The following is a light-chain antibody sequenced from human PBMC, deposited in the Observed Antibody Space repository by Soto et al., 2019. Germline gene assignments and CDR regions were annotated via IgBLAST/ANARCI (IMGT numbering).Light chain of an antibody. CDR1: QGISNS. J-gene: IGKJ3*01. CDR3: QKYNSAPLT. CDR2: AAS. Sequence: DIQMTQSPSSLSAFVGGRVTITCRASQGISNSLAWYQQKPGKSPKLLIYAASTLQSGVPSRFSGSGSGTDFTLTISSLQPEYVATYYCQKYNSAPLTFGPGTKVDIK. V-gene: IGKV1-27*01.